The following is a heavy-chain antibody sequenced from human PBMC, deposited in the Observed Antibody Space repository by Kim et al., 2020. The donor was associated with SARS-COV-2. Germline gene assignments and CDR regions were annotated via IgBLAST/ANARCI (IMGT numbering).Heavy chain of an antibody. D-gene: IGHD2-15*01. Sequence: GGSLRLSCAASGFTFSTYGMGWVRQAPGKGLEWVSAISGSGSSTYSADSVKGRFTISRDNSKNTLYLQMNSLGVEDTARYYCAKCRAGIYYFDYWGQGTLVTVSS. V-gene: IGHV3-23*01. J-gene: IGHJ4*02. CDR2: ISGSGSST. CDR3: AKCRAGIYYFDY. CDR1: GFTFSTYG.